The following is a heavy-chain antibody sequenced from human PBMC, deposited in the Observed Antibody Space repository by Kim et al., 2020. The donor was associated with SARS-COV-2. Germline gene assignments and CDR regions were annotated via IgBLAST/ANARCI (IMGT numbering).Heavy chain of an antibody. D-gene: IGHD3-22*01. CDR1: GGSFSGYY. CDR2: INHSGST. J-gene: IGHJ4*02. V-gene: IGHV4-34*01. CDR3: ARGRLRGYDSSGYYLPFGY. Sequence: SETLSLTCAVYGGSFSGYYWSWIRQPPGKGLEWIGEINHSGSTNYNPSLKSRVTISVDTSKNQFSLKLSSVTAADTAVYYCARGRLRGYDSSGYYLPFGYWGQGTLVTVSS.